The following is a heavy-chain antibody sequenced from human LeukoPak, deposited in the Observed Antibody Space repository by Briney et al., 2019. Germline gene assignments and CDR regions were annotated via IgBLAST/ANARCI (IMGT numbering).Heavy chain of an antibody. Sequence: SETLSLTCTVSGGSITTDHWNWIRQPPGKGLEWIGCIYYSGRTYYNPSLESRVTISVDTSKNQFSLRLSSVTAADTAVYYCAREVSRDAFDIWGQGTMVTVSS. CDR1: GGSITTDH. CDR3: AREVSRDAFDI. CDR2: IYYSGRT. V-gene: IGHV4-59*12. J-gene: IGHJ3*02.